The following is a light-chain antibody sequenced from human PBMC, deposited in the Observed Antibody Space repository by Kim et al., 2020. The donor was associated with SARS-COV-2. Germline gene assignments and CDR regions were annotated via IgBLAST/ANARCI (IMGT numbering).Light chain of an antibody. Sequence: DIQMTQSPSSLSASLGDRVTITCRASQSISSYLNWYQQKPGKAPKLLIYAASSLQSGVPSRFSGSGSGTDFTLTISSLQPEDFATYYCQQSYTTPRTFGQRTEVDIK. J-gene: IGKJ1*01. V-gene: IGKV1-39*01. CDR1: QSISSY. CDR2: AAS. CDR3: QQSYTTPRT.